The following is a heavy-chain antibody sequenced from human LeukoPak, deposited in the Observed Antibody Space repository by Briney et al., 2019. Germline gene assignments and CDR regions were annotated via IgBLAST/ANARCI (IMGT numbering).Heavy chain of an antibody. J-gene: IGHJ4*02. CDR2: IIQDGSEK. V-gene: IGHV3-7*01. Sequence: SGGSLRLSCAASGFTFSSYWMTWVRQAPGKGLEWVANIIQDGSEKYYVDSVKGRFTISRDKAKNSLYLQMNSLRAEDTAVYYCAKDLTLYDILTGYEPKYYFDYWGQGTLVTVSS. D-gene: IGHD3-9*01. CDR1: GFTFSSYW. CDR3: AKDLTLYDILTGYEPKYYFDY.